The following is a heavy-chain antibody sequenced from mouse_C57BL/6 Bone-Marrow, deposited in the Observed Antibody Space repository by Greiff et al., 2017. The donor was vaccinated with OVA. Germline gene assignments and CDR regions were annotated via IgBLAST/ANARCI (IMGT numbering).Heavy chain of an antibody. CDR3: ASFYYYGSSSIDY. J-gene: IGHJ2*01. V-gene: IGHV3-6*01. Sequence: EVQLVESGPGLVKPSQSLSLTCSVTGYSITSGYYWNWIRQFPGNKLEWMGYISYDGSNNYNPSLKNRISITRDTSKNQFFLKLNSVTTEDTATYYCASFYYYGSSSIDYWGQGTTLTVSS. CDR1: GYSITSGYY. D-gene: IGHD1-1*01. CDR2: ISYDGSN.